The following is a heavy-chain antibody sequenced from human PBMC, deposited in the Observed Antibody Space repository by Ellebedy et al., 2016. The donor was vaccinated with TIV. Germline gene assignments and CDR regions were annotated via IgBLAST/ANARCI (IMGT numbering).Heavy chain of an antibody. CDR3: AREHYDILTGTTYGMDV. V-gene: IGHV4-59*12. Sequence: PSETLSLTCTVSGSSISSYYWSWIRQTPGKGLEWIGYIYYSGSTNYNPSLKSRVDMSVDTSKNQFSLKLSSVTAADTAVYYCAREHYDILTGTTYGMDVWGQGTTVTVSS. D-gene: IGHD3-9*01. CDR1: GSSISSYY. J-gene: IGHJ6*02. CDR2: IYYSGST.